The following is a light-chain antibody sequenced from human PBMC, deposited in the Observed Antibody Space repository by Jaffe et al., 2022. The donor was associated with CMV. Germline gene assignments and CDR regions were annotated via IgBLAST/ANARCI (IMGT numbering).Light chain of an antibody. Sequence: DIQMTQSPSSLSASVGDRITITCRTSQSISTDLNWYQQKPGEAPKVLIYGASLLRSGVPSGFSGSGSGTHFTLTIDSLQPEDFATYYCQQSSSSPRTFGPGTKV. CDR3: QQSSSSPRT. J-gene: IGKJ3*01. CDR1: QSISTD. CDR2: GAS. V-gene: IGKV1-39*01.